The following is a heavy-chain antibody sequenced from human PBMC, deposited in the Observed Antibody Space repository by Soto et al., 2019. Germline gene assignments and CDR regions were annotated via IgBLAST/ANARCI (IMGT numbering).Heavy chain of an antibody. J-gene: IGHJ4*02. Sequence: QVQLVQSGAEVKRPGASVTVSCKASGHTFTSYYIHWVRQAPGQGLEWMGWINPITGGTNYAPKFQGRVTMTRDTSITTAYMELSRLRSDDTAVYYCARNYYDSSDRDYLDYWGQGTPVTVSS. CDR2: INPITGGT. CDR1: GHTFTSYY. V-gene: IGHV1-2*02. D-gene: IGHD3-22*01. CDR3: ARNYYDSSDRDYLDY.